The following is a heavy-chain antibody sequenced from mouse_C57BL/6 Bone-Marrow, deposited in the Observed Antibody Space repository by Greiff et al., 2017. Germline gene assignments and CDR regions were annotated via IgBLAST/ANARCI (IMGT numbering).Heavy chain of an antibody. D-gene: IGHD2-5*01. V-gene: IGHV1-59*01. CDR1: GYTFTSYW. CDR3: ARWGKYYSNPFAY. Sequence: QVQLQQPGAELVRPGTSVKLSCKASGYTFTSYWMHWVKQRPGQGLEWIGVIDPSDSYTNYNQKFKGKATLTVDTSSSTAYMQLSSLTSEDSAVYYCARWGKYYSNPFAYWGQGLWSLSLQ. J-gene: IGHJ3*01. CDR2: IDPSDSYT.